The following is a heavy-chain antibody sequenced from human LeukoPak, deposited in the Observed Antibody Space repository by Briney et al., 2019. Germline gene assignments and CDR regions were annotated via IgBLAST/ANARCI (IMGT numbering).Heavy chain of an antibody. V-gene: IGHV3-9*02. CDR3: GKIRHSYDTSGYYDY. CDR2: ISWNSDTT. J-gene: IGHJ4*02. CDR1: GFNSDDYA. D-gene: IGHD3-22*01. Sequence: PGRSLRLSCAASGFNSDDYAMHWVRQAPGKGLEWVSSISWNSDTTGYADSVKGRFIISRDNAKNSLYLQMNSLRAEDTALYYCGKIRHSYDTSGYYDYWGQGTLVIVSS.